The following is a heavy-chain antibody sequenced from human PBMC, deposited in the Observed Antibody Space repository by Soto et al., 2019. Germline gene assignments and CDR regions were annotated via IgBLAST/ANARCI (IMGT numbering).Heavy chain of an antibody. CDR2: ISGSGGST. J-gene: IGHJ4*02. D-gene: IGHD3-3*01. CDR1: GFTFSSYA. CDR3: AKDQDYDFWSGPPAY. Sequence: GSLRLSCAASGFTFSSYAMSWVRQAPGKGLEWVSAISGSGGSTYYADSVEGRFTISRDNSKNTLYLQMNSLRAEDTAVYYCAKDQDYDFWSGPPAYWGQGTLVTVSS. V-gene: IGHV3-23*01.